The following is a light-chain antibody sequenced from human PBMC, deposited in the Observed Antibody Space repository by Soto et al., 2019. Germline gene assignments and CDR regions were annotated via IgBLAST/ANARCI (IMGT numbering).Light chain of an antibody. Sequence: QSGLTQPASVRGSPGQSITISCTGTSGDIGSYNRVSWYQQHPGKAPKLIIYEVTDRPSGVSNRFSGSKSGNTASLTISGLQAEDEAEYYCSSYTNINTRACVFGTGTKVTVL. J-gene: IGLJ1*01. V-gene: IGLV2-14*01. CDR2: EVT. CDR3: SSYTNINTRACV. CDR1: SGDIGSYNR.